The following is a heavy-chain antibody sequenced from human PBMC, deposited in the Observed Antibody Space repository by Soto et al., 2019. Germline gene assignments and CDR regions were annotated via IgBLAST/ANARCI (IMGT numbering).Heavy chain of an antibody. J-gene: IGHJ3*02. V-gene: IGHV4-59*01. CDR3: VRDRGYWSGRDAFDI. CDR1: GGSLSDYY. Sequence: QVQLQESGPGLVKPSETLSLTCAVSGGSLSDYYWSWIRQPPGKGLEWIGYIYHSGNTNYNPSLKSRVTISLDRPKNLYSLKLTSVTAADTAVYYCVRDRGYWSGRDAFDIWGLGTMVTVSS. CDR2: IYHSGNT. D-gene: IGHD3-3*01.